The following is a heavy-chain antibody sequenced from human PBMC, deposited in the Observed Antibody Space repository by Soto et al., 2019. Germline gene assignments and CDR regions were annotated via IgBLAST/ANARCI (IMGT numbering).Heavy chain of an antibody. CDR1: GFTVSTKY. V-gene: IGHV3-66*01. CDR2: IYSGGST. J-gene: IGHJ6*03. Sequence: GGSLRLSCAASGFTVSTKYMSWVRQAPGKGLEWVSVIYSGGSTFYADSVRGRFTISRDNSKNTVNLQMNSLRAEDTAVYYCARGTEVTMVRGVIIPRYYYYYMDVWGKGTTVTVSS. D-gene: IGHD3-10*01. CDR3: ARGTEVTMVRGVIIPRYYYYYMDV.